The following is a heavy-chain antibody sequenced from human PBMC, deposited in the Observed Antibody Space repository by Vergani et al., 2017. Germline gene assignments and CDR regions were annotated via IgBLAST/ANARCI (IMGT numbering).Heavy chain of an antibody. J-gene: IGHJ6*02. CDR2: IHHSGDT. V-gene: IGHV4-38-2*01. CDR3: ARHRGSGGFFPSSYFYGMDV. CDR1: DSSIMTNPY. D-gene: IGHD3-10*01. Sequence: QLQLQESGPRLVKPSETLTLTCDVSDSSIMTNPYWGWFRPSPGKGLEWIGCIHHSGDTHYNSSLKSRVSISIVSSSKFSLSLTSVTAADTAIYYCARHRGSGGFFPSSYFYGMDVWGHGTTVTVSS.